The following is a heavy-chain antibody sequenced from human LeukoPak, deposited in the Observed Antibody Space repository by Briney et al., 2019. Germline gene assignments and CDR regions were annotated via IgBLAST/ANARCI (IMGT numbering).Heavy chain of an antibody. CDR1: GGSISSGGYY. CDR2: IYYSGST. CDR3: ARLIGSSPDYFDY. D-gene: IGHD6-6*01. Sequence: SQTLSLTCTVSGGSISSGGYYWSWIRQHPGKGLEWIGYIYYSGSTYYNPSLKSRVTISVDTSKNQFSLKLSSVTAADTAVYYCARLIGSSPDYFDYWGQGTLVTVSS. J-gene: IGHJ4*02. V-gene: IGHV4-31*03.